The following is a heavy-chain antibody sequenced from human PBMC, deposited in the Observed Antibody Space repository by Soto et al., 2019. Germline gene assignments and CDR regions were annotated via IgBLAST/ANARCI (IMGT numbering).Heavy chain of an antibody. CDR3: AHRGAPVHFDY. CDR2: IFWDDDK. J-gene: IGHJ4*02. Sequence: QITLKESGPTLVKPTQTLTLTCTFSGFSLSTNGVGVGWIRQPPGKALEWLALIFWDDDKRYSPSLKNRLPITKDTSKNQVVLTRTNMDPVDTATYSCAHRGAPVHFDYWGQGTLVTVSS. CDR1: GFSLSTNGVG. V-gene: IGHV2-5*02.